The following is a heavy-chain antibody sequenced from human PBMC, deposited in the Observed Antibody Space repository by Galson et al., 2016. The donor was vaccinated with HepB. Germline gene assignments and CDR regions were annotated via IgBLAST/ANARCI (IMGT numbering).Heavy chain of an antibody. CDR3: AKLALRQPGAARMDV. CDR1: GYTFSDYW. Sequence: QSGAEVKKPGESLKISCQGSGYTFSDYWIGWVRQTPGKGLEYMGIIYPVDSDTKYSPSFQGQVTVSVDKSTNTAFLQWGSLKASDRAIYYCAKLALRQPGAARMDVWGQGTTVTVSS. V-gene: IGHV5-51*01. D-gene: IGHD3-10*01. CDR2: IYPVDSDT. J-gene: IGHJ6*02.